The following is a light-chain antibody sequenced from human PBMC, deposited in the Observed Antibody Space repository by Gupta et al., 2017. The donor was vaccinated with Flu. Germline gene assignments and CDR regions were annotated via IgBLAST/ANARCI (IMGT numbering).Light chain of an antibody. V-gene: IGKV1-5*03. Sequence: VQMTQSPSTLSASVGDRVTITCRASESVNMWLAWYQQKPGKAPKILIYETSNLESGVPSRFSGSGSGTEFTLTISSLQPDDFATYYCQHYNRYSVFAFGPGTKVDIK. CDR2: ETS. CDR3: QHYNRYSVFA. J-gene: IGKJ3*01. CDR1: ESVNMW.